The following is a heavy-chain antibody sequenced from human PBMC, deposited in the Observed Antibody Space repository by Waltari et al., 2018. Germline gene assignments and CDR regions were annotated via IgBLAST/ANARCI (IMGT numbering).Heavy chain of an antibody. J-gene: IGHJ5*02. D-gene: IGHD1-1*01. V-gene: IGHV3-23*01. CDR2: INVGGDST. Sequence: EVQVLESGGGLAQPGGSLRISCAASGFTFSNYAMRWVRQAPGQGLEVCSGINVGGDSTAYVDSVTGRFTISRDNSKNTLYLQMNRLRVEDPALYYCARGINESFAPWGQGTLVTVSS. CDR3: ARGINESFAP. CDR1: GFTFSNYA.